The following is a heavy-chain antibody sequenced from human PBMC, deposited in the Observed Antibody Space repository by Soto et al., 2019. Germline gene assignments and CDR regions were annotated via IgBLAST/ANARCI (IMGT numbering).Heavy chain of an antibody. J-gene: IGHJ4*02. D-gene: IGHD3-22*01. V-gene: IGHV4-59*01. CDR1: GGSISSYS. CDR2: IYYSGST. Sequence: PSEALSLTCNVSGGSISSYSWSWIRQPPGRGLEWVGYIYYSGSTNYNPSLKSRVTISVDTSKNQFSLKLSSVTAADTAVYYCAAHRDYYDSSGYLPQIYWGQGTLVTVSS. CDR3: AAHRDYYDSSGYLPQIY.